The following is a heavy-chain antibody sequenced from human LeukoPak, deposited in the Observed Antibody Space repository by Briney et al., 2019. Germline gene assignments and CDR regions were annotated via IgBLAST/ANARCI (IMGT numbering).Heavy chain of an antibody. CDR3: ARGYSYGFPLDF. V-gene: IGHV4-4*02. J-gene: IGHJ4*02. CDR1: GGSISSNNW. D-gene: IGHD5-18*01. CDR2: IYHSGST. Sequence: SVTLSLTCAVSGGSISSNNWWSWVRQPPGKGLEWIGEIYHSGSTNYNPSLKSRVTISVDKSKNLFSLKLSSVTAADSAVYYCARGYSYGFPLDFWGQGALVTVSS.